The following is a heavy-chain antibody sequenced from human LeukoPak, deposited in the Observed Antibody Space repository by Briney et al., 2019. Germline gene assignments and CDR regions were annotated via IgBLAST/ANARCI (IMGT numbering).Heavy chain of an antibody. V-gene: IGHV1-8*01. CDR2: MSPKSGNT. CDR1: GYTFVSYD. D-gene: IGHD7-27*01. Sequence: ASVKVSCKASGYTFVSYDINWVRQATGQGPEWMGWMSPKSGNTGYAQKFQGRVTMTRDTSINTAYMELSGLISEDTAVYYCTRGPPNWGYDFWGQGTLVTVSS. CDR3: TRGPPNWGYDF. J-gene: IGHJ4*02.